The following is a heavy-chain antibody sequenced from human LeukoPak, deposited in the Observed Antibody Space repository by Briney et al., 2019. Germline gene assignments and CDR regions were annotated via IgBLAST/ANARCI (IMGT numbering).Heavy chain of an antibody. V-gene: IGHV4-59*12. D-gene: IGHD5-12*01. CDR1: GGSFSGYY. Sequence: SETLSLTCAVYGGSFSGYYWSWIRQPPGKGLEWIGYIYYSGSTNYNPSLKSRVTISVDTSKNQFSLKLSSVTAADTAVYYCARDKSGYALDTNWFDPWGQGTLVTVSS. CDR2: IYYSGST. J-gene: IGHJ5*02. CDR3: ARDKSGYALDTNWFDP.